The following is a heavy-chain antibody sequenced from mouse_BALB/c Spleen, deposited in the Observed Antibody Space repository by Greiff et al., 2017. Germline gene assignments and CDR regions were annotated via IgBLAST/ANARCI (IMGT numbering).Heavy chain of an antibody. J-gene: IGHJ4*01. Sequence: VQLKESGAELVRPGALVKLSCKASGFNIKDYYMHWVKQRPEQGLEWIGWIDPENGNTIYDPKFQGKASITADTSSNTAYLQLSSLTSEDTAVYYCANYDYDYYAMDYWGQGTSVTVSS. D-gene: IGHD2-4*01. CDR2: IDPENGNT. V-gene: IGHV14-1*02. CDR1: GFNIKDYY. CDR3: ANYDYDYYAMDY.